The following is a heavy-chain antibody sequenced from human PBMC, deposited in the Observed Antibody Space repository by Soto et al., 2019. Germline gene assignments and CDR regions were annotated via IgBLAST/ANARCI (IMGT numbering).Heavy chain of an antibody. CDR2: ISYDGSNK. V-gene: IGHV3-30-3*01. CDR1: GFTFSSYA. J-gene: IGHJ6*02. D-gene: IGHD2-15*01. CDR3: ARERYCSGGSCTTNIYYYYGMDV. Sequence: QVQLVESGGGVVQPGRSLRLSCAASGFTFSSYAMHWVRQAPGKGLEWVAVISYDGSNKYYADSVKGRFTISRDNSKNTLYLQMNNLRAEDTAVYYCARERYCSGGSCTTNIYYYYGMDVWGQGTTLTVSS.